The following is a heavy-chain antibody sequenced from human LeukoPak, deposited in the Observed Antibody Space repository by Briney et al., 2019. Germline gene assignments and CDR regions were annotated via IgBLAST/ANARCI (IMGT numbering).Heavy chain of an antibody. CDR2: IYPGDSDT. D-gene: IGHD1-26*01. V-gene: IGHV5-51*01. CDR3: ARHRIQGATNSHFDY. Sequence: GESLKISCKGSGYSFSNYWIVWVRQMPGKGLERMGIIYPGDSDTRYSPSFQGQVTISADKSINTAYLQWSGLEASDTAMYYCARHRIQGATNSHFDYWGQGTLVTVSS. CDR1: GYSFSNYW. J-gene: IGHJ4*02.